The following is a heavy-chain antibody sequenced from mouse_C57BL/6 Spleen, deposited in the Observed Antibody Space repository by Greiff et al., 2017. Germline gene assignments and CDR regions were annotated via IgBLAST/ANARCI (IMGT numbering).Heavy chain of an antibody. CDR3: VRHAATVVATEGWYFGV. D-gene: IGHD1-1*01. CDR1: GFSFNTYA. Sequence: EVMLVESGGGLVQPKGSLKLSCAASGFSFNTYAMNWVRQAPGKGLEWVARIRSKSNNYATYYANSVKDRFTISRDDSESMLYLQMNNLKTEDTAMYYCVRHAATVVATEGWYFGVWGTMATVTVAS. V-gene: IGHV10-1*01. J-gene: IGHJ1*03. CDR2: IRSKSNNYAT.